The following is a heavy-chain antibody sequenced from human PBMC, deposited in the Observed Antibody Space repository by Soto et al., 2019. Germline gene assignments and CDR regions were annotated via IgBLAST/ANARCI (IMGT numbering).Heavy chain of an antibody. J-gene: IGHJ4*02. CDR2: IIPIFGTA. CDR1: GGTFSSYA. Sequence: SVKVSCKASGGTFSSYAISWVRQAPGQGLEWMGGIIPIFGTANYAQKFQGRVTITADESTSTAYMELSSLRSEDTAVYYCARGGSYRPGFDYWGQGTLVTVSS. V-gene: IGHV1-69*13. D-gene: IGHD1-26*01. CDR3: ARGGSYRPGFDY.